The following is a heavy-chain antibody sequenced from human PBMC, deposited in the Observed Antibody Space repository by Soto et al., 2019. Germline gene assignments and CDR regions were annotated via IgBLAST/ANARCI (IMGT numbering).Heavy chain of an antibody. J-gene: IGHJ6*02. D-gene: IGHD3-3*01. Sequence: QVQLVQSGAEVKKPGSSVKVSCKASGGTFSSYAISWVRQAPGRGLEWMGGIIPIFGTANYAQKFQGRVTITADKSTSTAYMELSSLRSEDTAVYYCAREPYYDFWSPSVNELFGMDVWGQGTTVTVSS. CDR1: GGTFSSYA. CDR2: IIPIFGTA. CDR3: AREPYYDFWSPSVNELFGMDV. V-gene: IGHV1-69*06.